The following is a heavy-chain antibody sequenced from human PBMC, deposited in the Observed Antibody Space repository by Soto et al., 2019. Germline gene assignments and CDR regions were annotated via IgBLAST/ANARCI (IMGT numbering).Heavy chain of an antibody. CDR1: GYTFTSYG. CDR2: ISAYNGNT. D-gene: IGHD3-22*01. V-gene: IGHV1-18*01. Sequence: ASVKVSCKASGYTFTSYGISWVRQAPGQGLEWMGWISAYNGNTNYAQKFQGRVTITRDTSASTAYMELSSLRSEDTAVYYCARDLGGYYPWGQGTLVTVSS. J-gene: IGHJ5*02. CDR3: ARDLGGYYP.